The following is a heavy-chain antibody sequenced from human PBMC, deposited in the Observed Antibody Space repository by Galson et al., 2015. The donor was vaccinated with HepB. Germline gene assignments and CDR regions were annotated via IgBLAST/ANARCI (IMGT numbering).Heavy chain of an antibody. V-gene: IGHV3-30*03. CDR3: ARGIYDVLTGNYYYGMDV. CDR1: GFTFSSHV. D-gene: IGHD3-9*01. CDR2: ISYDGSHK. J-gene: IGHJ6*02. Sequence: SLRLSCAVSGFTFSSHVMHWVRQAPGKGLEWVAVISYDGSHKNYADSEQGRFTISRDNSKNTLYLQMNSLRAEDTAVYYCARGIYDVLTGNYYYGMDVWGQGTTVTVSS.